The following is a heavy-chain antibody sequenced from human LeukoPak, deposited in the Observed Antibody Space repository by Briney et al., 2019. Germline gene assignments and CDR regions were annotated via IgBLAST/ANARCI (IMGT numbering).Heavy chain of an antibody. CDR1: GGSISSHY. D-gene: IGHD3-16*02. CDR3: ARGHYIWGTYRQYFDY. CDR2: MYYSGST. V-gene: IGHV4-59*11. J-gene: IGHJ4*02. Sequence: SETLSLTCTVSGGSISSHYWNWIRQPPGKGLEWVGYMYYSGSTSYNPSLMSRVIISVDTSKYQFSLKLSSVTAADTAVYYCARGHYIWGTYRQYFDYWGQGTLVTVSS.